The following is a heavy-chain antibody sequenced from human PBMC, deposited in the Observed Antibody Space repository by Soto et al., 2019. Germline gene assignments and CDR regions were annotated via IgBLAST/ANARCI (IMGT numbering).Heavy chain of an antibody. D-gene: IGHD2-21*02. J-gene: IGHJ4*02. CDR1: GYTFTSYA. CDR3: ARSIVVVTALDY. Sequence: QVQLVQSGAEEKKPGASVKVSCKASGYTFTSYAMHWVRQAPGQRLEWMGWINAGNGNTKYSQKFQGRVTITRDTSASKAYMELSSLRSEDTAVYYCARSIVVVTALDYLGQGTLVTVSS. CDR2: INAGNGNT. V-gene: IGHV1-3*05.